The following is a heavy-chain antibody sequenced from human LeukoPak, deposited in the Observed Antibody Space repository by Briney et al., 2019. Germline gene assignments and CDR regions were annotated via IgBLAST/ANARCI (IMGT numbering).Heavy chain of an antibody. J-gene: IGHJ4*02. CDR3: ARVCSSGRCLDY. Sequence: SETLSLTCAVYGGSFSGYYWSWIRQPPGKGLEWIGEINHSGSTNYNPSLKSRVTVSVDTSKNQVSLRLSSVTAADTAVYYCARVCSSGRCLDYWGQGTLVTVSS. CDR2: INHSGST. D-gene: IGHD2-15*01. CDR1: GGSFSGYY. V-gene: IGHV4-34*01.